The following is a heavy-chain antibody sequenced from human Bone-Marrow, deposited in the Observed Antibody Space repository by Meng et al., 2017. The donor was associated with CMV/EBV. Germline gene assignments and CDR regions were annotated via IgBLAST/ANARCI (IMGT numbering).Heavy chain of an antibody. Sequence: GESLKISCAASGFPFRSYAMSWVRQAPGKGLEWVSSISGSVGNTYYADSVKGRFTISRDNSGDTLYMQMSSLRAEDTAVYYCAKVDQLLYWKGYFHYWGQGTLVTVSS. D-gene: IGHD2-2*02. CDR1: GFPFRSYA. CDR2: ISGSVGNT. J-gene: IGHJ4*01. CDR3: AKVDQLLYWKGYFHY. V-gene: IGHV3-23*01.